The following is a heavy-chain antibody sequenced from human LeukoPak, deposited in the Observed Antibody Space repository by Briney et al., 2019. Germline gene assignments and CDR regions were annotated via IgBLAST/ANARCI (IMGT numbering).Heavy chain of an antibody. Sequence: SETLSLTCAVYGGSFSGYYWSWIRQPPGKGLEWIGEINHSGSTNYNPSLKSRVTISVDKSKNQFSLKLSSVTAADTAVYYCASSSHYYDSSGYSVWGQGTLVTVSS. V-gene: IGHV4-34*01. CDR2: INHSGST. D-gene: IGHD3-22*01. J-gene: IGHJ4*02. CDR3: ASSSHYYDSSGYSV. CDR1: GGSFSGYY.